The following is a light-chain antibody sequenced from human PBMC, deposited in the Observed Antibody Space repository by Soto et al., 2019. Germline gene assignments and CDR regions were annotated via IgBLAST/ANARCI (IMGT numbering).Light chain of an antibody. Sequence: QSALTQPPSVSGAPGQRVTISCTGNSSNLGAGYDVHWYQQLPGAVPKLVIFGNRNRPSGVPERFSGSKSGTSASLAITGLQAEDEADYYCCSFALRSTLIFGGGTKLTVL. J-gene: IGLJ2*01. CDR1: SSNLGAGYD. CDR3: CSFALRSTLI. CDR2: GNR. V-gene: IGLV1-40*01.